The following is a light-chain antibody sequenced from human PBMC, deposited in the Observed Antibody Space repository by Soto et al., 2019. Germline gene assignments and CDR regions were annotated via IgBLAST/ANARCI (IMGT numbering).Light chain of an antibody. CDR1: KDIGRY. CDR3: QWRSNWYT. J-gene: IGKJ2*01. V-gene: IGKV3-11*01. CDR2: DAS. Sequence: EVVLTQSPASLSLSPGESVTLSCRASKDIGRYLAWYQQKPGQAPRLLIYDASKRATGIPARFSGSGSGTDFSLTISGLEAEDFAVYYCQWRSNWYTFGQGTNLEIK.